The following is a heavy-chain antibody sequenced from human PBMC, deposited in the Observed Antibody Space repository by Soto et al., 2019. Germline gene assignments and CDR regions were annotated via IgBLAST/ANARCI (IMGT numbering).Heavy chain of an antibody. CDR2: ISGSGGST. CDR1: GFTFSSYA. D-gene: IGHD6-13*01. CDR3: AKDPSHSGYIYKQLVYNWFDP. V-gene: IGHV3-23*01. Sequence: GGSLRLSCAASGFTFSSYAMSWVRQAPGKGLEWVSAISGSGGSTYYADSVKGRFTISRDNSKNTLYLQMNSLRAEDTAVYYCAKDPSHSGYIYKQLVYNWFDPWGQGTLVTVSS. J-gene: IGHJ5*02.